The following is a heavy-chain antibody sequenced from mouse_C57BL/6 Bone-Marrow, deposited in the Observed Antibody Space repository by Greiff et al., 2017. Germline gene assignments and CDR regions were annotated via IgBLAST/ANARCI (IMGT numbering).Heavy chain of an antibody. D-gene: IGHD2-10*01. V-gene: IGHV1-82*01. CDR3: ARGAYYCNYFYAMDY. CDR1: GYAFSSSW. Sequence: QVQLQQSGPELVKPGASVKISCKASGYAFSSSWMNWVKQRPGKGLEWIGRIYPGDGDTNYNGKFKGKATLTADKSSSTAYLQLSSLTSEVSAVYFCARGAYYCNYFYAMDYWGQGTSVTVSS. CDR2: IYPGDGDT. J-gene: IGHJ4*01.